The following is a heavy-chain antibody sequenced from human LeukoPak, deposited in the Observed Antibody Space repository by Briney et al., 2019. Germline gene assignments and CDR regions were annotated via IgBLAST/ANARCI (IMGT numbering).Heavy chain of an antibody. V-gene: IGHV1-69*13. CDR1: GGTFSSYA. D-gene: IGHD3-10*01. J-gene: IGHJ4*02. Sequence: GASVKVSCKASGGTFSSYAFSWVRQAPGQGLEWMGGIIPLLGTANYAQKFQGRVTITADESTSTAYMELSSLRSEDTAVYYCQIQSSRGAWFDYWGQGTLVTVSS. CDR3: QIQSSRGAWFDY. CDR2: IIPLLGTA.